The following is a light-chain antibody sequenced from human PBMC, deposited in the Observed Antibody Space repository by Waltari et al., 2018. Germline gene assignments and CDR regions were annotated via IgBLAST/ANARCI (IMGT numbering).Light chain of an antibody. Sequence: SYELTQSPSVSLSPGQTARITCSGDPLPNTYGYWYQKKPGQAPVLIIFKDRERPSGIPERFSGSTSGTTVTLTITGVQAEDEADYYCLSPETRGSWVFGGGTKLTVL. J-gene: IGLJ2*01. CDR1: PLPNTY. CDR3: LSPETRGSWV. CDR2: KDR. V-gene: IGLV3-25*03.